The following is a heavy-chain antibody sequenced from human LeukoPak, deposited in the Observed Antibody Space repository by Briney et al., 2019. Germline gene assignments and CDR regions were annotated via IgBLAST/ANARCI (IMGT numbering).Heavy chain of an antibody. D-gene: IGHD2-2*01. CDR3: ARGGDRCSSTSCLAYNWFYP. CDR1: GGTFSSYA. CDR2: IIPIFGTA. V-gene: IGHV1-69*13. J-gene: IGHJ5*02. Sequence: EASLKLSCKASGGTFSSYAIRWVRQAPGQGLEWMGGIIPIFGTANYAQTFQGRVTITADESTSTAYMELSSLRSEDTAVYYCARGGDRCSSTSCLAYNWFYPWGQGTLVTVSS.